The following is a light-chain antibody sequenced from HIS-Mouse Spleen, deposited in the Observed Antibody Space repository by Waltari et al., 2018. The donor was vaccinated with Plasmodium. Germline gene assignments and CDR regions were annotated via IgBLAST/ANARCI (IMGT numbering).Light chain of an antibody. J-gene: IGKJ2*01. CDR2: AAS. CDR3: QQLNSYPYT. V-gene: IGKV1-9*01. Sequence: DIQFTQSPSFLSASVGYRVTITCRASQGISSYLAWYQQKPGKAPKLLIYAASTLQSGVPSRFSGSGSGTEFTLTISSLQPEDFATYYCQQLNSYPYTFGQGTKLEIK. CDR1: QGISSY.